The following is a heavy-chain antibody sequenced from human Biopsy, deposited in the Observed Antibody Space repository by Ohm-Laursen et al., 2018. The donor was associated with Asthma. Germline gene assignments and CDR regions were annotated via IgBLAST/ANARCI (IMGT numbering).Heavy chain of an antibody. CDR3: ARCQVGYSSGWSLLLKKIYYSGMDV. CDR2: IMTVFGTT. CDR1: GGTFSNFA. V-gene: IGHV1-69*13. J-gene: IGHJ6*02. D-gene: IGHD6-19*01. Sequence: VKISCKAPGGTFSNFAISWVRQAPGQGLEWLGGIMTVFGTTNYAQKFQGRVTITAEESTSTAYMEVTSLRSEDTAIYYCARCQVGYSSGWSLLLKKIYYSGMDVWGQGTAVTVSS.